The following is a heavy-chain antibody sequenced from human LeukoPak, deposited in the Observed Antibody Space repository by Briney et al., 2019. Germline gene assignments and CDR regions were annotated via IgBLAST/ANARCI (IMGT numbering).Heavy chain of an antibody. CDR1: GFTISSYG. D-gene: IGHD3-10*01. CDR3: AKSVYGSGNY. V-gene: IGHV3-23*01. CDR2: ISGGTT. J-gene: IGHJ4*02. Sequence: PGGSLSLSCAASGFTISSYGMSWVRQAPGKGLEWVSSISGGTTYYADSVKGRFTISRDNSKDIVSLQMNSLRAEDTAVYYCAKSVYGSGNYWGQGTLVTVSS.